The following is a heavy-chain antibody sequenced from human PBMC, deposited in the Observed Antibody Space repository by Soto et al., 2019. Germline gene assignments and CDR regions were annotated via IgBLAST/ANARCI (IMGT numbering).Heavy chain of an antibody. D-gene: IGHD1-1*01. CDR1: GGSISYEYYH. Sequence: QVQLQQSGLGLVKPSQTLSLTCTVSGGSISYEYYHWTWIRQSPGKGLEWIGYIHYSGSIIYNPSFKSRVTILVDTSKNQFSLQLSSVTAADTAVYFCAREDDGGDRDYYGLDVWGQGTTVTVSS. J-gene: IGHJ6*02. V-gene: IGHV4-30-4*08. CDR3: AREDDGGDRDYYGLDV. CDR2: IHYSGSI.